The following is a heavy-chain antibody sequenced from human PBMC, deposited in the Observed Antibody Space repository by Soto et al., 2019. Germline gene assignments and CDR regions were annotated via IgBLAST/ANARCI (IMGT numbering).Heavy chain of an antibody. D-gene: IGHD3-9*01. CDR2: ISAYNGNT. Sequence: GASVKVSCKASGYTFTSYGISWVRQAPGQGLEWMGWISAYNGNTNYAQKLQGRVTMTTDTTTSTAYMELRSLRSDDTAVYYCARLGYDILTGYTNSDYWGQGTLVTVSS. CDR1: GYTFTSYG. V-gene: IGHV1-18*01. CDR3: ARLGYDILTGYTNSDY. J-gene: IGHJ4*02.